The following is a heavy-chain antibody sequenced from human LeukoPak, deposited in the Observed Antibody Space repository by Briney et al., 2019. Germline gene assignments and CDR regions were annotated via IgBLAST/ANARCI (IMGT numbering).Heavy chain of an antibody. J-gene: IGHJ4*02. CDR3: AKEGPPYYYGSGSPLTD. D-gene: IGHD3-10*01. CDR2: ISWNSGNI. V-gene: IGHV3-9*01. Sequence: GGSLRLSCAASGFTFDDYAIHWVRQAPGKGLEWVSGISWNSGNIGYADSVKGRFPISRDNAKNSLYLQMNSLRAEDTALYYCAKEGPPYYYGSGSPLTDWGQGILVTVSS. CDR1: GFTFDDYA.